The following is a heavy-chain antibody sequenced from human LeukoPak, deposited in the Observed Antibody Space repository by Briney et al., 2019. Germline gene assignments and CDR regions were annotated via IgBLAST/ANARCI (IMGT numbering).Heavy chain of an antibody. CDR3: ARRFVGFDSSWGASDI. CDR1: GGSISSYY. V-gene: IGHV4-59*08. CDR2: IYYSGST. J-gene: IGHJ3*02. D-gene: IGHD3-22*01. Sequence: SETLSLTCTVSGGSISSYYWSWIRQPPGKGLEWIGYIYYSGSTNYNPSLKSRVTISVDTSKNQFSLKLSSVTAADTAVYYCARRFVGFDSSWGASDIWGQGTMVTVSS.